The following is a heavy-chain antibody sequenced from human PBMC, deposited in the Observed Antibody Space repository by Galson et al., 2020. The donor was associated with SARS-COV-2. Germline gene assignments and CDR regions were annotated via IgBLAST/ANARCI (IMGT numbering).Heavy chain of an antibody. CDR2: ISSNGDTT. J-gene: IGHJ4*02. D-gene: IGHD7-27*01. CDR3: ARGRGYLNTGDYPGYFDI. CDR1: GFTFNTYA. Sequence: TGGSLRLSCAGSGFTFNTYAMHWVRQAPGKGLEVVSSISSNGDTTYYADSVKGRFSISRDNSKNTMYLQMGSLRTEDMGVYYCARGRGYLNTGDYPGYFDIWGQGTLVTVSS. V-gene: IGHV3-64*02.